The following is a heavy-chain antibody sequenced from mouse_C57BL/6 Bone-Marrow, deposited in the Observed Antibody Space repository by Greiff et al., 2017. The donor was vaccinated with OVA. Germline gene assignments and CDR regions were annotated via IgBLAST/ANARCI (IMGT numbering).Heavy chain of an antibody. D-gene: IGHD1-1*01. CDR3: ARGDGSLDN. V-gene: IGHV1-81*01. CDR1: GYTFTSYG. CDR2: IYPRSGNT. Sequence: VQLQQSGAELARPGASVKLSCKASGYTFTSYGISWVKQRTGQGLEWIGEIYPRSGNTYYNEKFKGKATLTADKSSSTAYMELRSLTSEDSAVYFCARGDGSLDNWGKGTTLTFSP. J-gene: IGHJ2*01.